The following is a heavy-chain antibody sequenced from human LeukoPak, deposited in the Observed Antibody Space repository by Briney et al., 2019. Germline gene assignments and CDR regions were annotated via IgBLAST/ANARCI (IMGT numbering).Heavy chain of an antibody. J-gene: IGHJ4*02. CDR3: ARVPLWFGELAPIDY. V-gene: IGHV4-30-4*01. CDR1: GGSISSGDYY. Sequence: PSQTLSLTCTVSGGSISSGDYYWSWIRQPPGKGLEWIGYIYYSGSTYYNPSPKSRVTISVDTSKNQFSLKLSSVTAADTAVYYCARVPLWFGELAPIDYWGQGTLVTVSS. D-gene: IGHD3-10*01. CDR2: IYYSGST.